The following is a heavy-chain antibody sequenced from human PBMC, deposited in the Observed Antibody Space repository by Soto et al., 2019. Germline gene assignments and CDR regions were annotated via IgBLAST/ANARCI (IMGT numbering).Heavy chain of an antibody. CDR1: GFTLSSYA. CDR3: AKVERYYYDSSGYYSSPLF. J-gene: IGHJ4*02. D-gene: IGHD3-22*01. CDR2: ISGSGGTT. V-gene: IGHV3-23*01. Sequence: EVQLLVSGGGLVQPGGSLRLSCAASGFTLSSYAMSWVRQAPGKGLEWVSAISGSGGTTYYADSVKGRFTISRDTSKNTLYLQMNSLRAEDTAVYYCAKVERYYYDSSGYYSSPLFWGQGTLVTVSS.